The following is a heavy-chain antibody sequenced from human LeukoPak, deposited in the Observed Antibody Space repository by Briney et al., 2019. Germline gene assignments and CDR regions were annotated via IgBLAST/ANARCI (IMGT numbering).Heavy chain of an antibody. V-gene: IGHV4-59*01. CDR3: ARYGGAGGYYFDY. CDR1: GGSISSYY. D-gene: IGHD3-10*01. CDR2: IYYSGST. Sequence: SETLSLTCTVSGGSISSYYWSWIRQPPGKGLEWVGYIYYSGSTNYNPSLKSRVTISVDTSKNQFSLKLSSVTAADTAVYYCARYGGAGGYYFDYWGQGTLVTVSS. J-gene: IGHJ4*02.